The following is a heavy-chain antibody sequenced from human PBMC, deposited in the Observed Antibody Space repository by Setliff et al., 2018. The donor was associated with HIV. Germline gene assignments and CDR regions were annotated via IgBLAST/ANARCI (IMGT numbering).Heavy chain of an antibody. Sequence: GGSLRLSCVASGFTFSDYSMNWVRQAPGKGLEWVSYINNISSTVSYADSVKGRSTISRDNAKSSLYLQMNSLRAEDTAVYYCTRTSRAAYWGRGTLVTVSS. V-gene: IGHV3-48*01. CDR1: GFTFSDYS. J-gene: IGHJ4*02. D-gene: IGHD6-25*01. CDR2: INNISSTV. CDR3: TRTSRAAY.